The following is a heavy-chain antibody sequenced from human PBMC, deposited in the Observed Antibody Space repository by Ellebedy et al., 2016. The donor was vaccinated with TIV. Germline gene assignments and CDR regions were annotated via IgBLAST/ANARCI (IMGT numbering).Heavy chain of an antibody. J-gene: IGHJ3*02. CDR2: ISGSGGST. D-gene: IGHD1-26*01. CDR1: TFTFSNYA. V-gene: IGHV3-23*01. Sequence: GESLKISXTASTFTFSNYAMGWVRQAPGKGLEWVSDISGSGGSTYYADSVKGRFTISRDNSKNTLYLQMNSLRAEDTALYYCAKDGGIVGAKDAFDIWGQGTMVTVSS. CDR3: AKDGGIVGAKDAFDI.